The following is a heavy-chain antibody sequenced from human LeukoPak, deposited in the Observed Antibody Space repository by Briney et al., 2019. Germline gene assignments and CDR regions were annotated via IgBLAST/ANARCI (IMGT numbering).Heavy chain of an antibody. D-gene: IGHD1-26*01. J-gene: IGHJ4*02. Sequence: SETLSVTCAVYGESFSGYYWSWIRQPPGKGLEWIGEINHSGSTNYNPSLKSRITISVDMSKNQFSLKLSSVTAADTAVYYCARGRWEIADYWGQGTRVIASS. CDR3: ARGRWEIADY. CDR2: INHSGST. V-gene: IGHV4-34*01. CDR1: GESFSGYY.